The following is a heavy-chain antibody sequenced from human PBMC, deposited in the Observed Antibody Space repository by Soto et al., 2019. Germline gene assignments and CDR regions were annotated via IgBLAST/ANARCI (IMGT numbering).Heavy chain of an antibody. CDR1: GFTYSTYD. V-gene: IGHV3-23*01. D-gene: IGHD1-26*01. J-gene: IGHJ4*02. CDR2: ISGTGGST. CDR3: AKVPLKYTGSYLDY. Sequence: EVILLDSGGGLVQPGGPLRLSCTASGFTYSTYDMSWVRQAPGKGREWVSSISGTGGSTYYADSVRGRFTISRDNSKNTLYLQMNSLRAEDTAIYYCAKVPLKYTGSYLDYWGQGTLVTVSS.